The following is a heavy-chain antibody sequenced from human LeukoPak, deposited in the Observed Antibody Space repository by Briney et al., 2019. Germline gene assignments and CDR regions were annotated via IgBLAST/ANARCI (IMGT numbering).Heavy chain of an antibody. CDR1: GYIFTAYY. D-gene: IGHD1-1*01. J-gene: IGHJ4*02. V-gene: IGHV1-2*02. CDR2: INPNSGAP. Sequence: ASVKVSCKASGYIFTAYYIHWVRQAPGQGLEWMGWINPNSGAPNFAQKFQGRVTMTRDTSISTAYMELRRLTSDDTAVYYCARGTADDWGQGTLVTVSS. CDR3: ARGTADD.